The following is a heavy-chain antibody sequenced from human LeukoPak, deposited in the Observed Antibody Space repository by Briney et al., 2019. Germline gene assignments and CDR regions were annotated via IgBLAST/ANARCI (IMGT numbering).Heavy chain of an antibody. J-gene: IGHJ3*02. CDR3: ARDLAGPPQEAFDI. CDR1: GFTFSSYW. CDR2: IKQDGSEK. Sequence: GGSLRLSCAASGFTFSSYWMSWVRQAPGKGLEWVANIKQDGSEKYYVDSVKGRFTISRDNAKNSLYLQMNTLRAEDTAVYYCARDLAGPPQEAFDIWGQGTMVTVSS. V-gene: IGHV3-7*01.